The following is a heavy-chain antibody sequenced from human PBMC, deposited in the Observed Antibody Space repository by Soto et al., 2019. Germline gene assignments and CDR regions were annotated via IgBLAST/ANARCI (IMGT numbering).Heavy chain of an antibody. CDR3: VSHRGNTFGPYDD. Sequence: VQLQESGPGLVKPSGTLSLTCAVSGASIRSGNWWSWVRQSPGKGLEWIGEIYHSGSTNHNPSLKGRVIISLDKSRNQFSLKLSSVTAADTAVYFCVSHRGNTFGPYDDWGQGTQVTVSS. J-gene: IGHJ4*01. V-gene: IGHV4-4*02. D-gene: IGHD3-16*01. CDR2: IYHSGST. CDR1: GASIRSGNW.